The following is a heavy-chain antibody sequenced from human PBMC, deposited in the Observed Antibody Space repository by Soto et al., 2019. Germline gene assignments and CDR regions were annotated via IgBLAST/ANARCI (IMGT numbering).Heavy chain of an antibody. J-gene: IGHJ6*02. V-gene: IGHV3-15*07. D-gene: IGHD3-3*01. CDR3: TTLSITIFGVVLMDV. CDR2: IKSKTDGGAT. Sequence: GGSLRLSCAASGFTFSNAWMNWVRQAPGKGLEWVGRIKSKTDGGATDYAAPVKGRFTISRDDSKNTLYLQMNSLKTEDTAVYYCTTLSITIFGVVLMDVWGQGTTVTVSS. CDR1: GFTFSNAW.